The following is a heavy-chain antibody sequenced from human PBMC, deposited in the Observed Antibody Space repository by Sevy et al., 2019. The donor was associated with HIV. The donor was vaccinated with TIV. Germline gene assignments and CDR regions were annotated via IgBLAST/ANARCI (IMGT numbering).Heavy chain of an antibody. CDR1: GGSISSGDYY. D-gene: IGHD6-13*01. V-gene: IGHV4-31*03. J-gene: IGHJ6*02. CDR3: ARDRRQQLGLSYYYYGLDV. Sequence: SETLSLTCTVSGGSISSGDYYWSWIRQHPGKGLEWIGYIYYCGSTYYNPSLKSRVTISVDTSKNQFSLKLSSVTAADTAVYYCARDRRQQLGLSYYYYGLDVWGQGTTVTISS. CDR2: IYYCGST.